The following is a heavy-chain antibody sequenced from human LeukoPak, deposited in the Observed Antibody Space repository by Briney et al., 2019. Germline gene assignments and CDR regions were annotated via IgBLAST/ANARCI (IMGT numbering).Heavy chain of an antibody. Sequence: GGSLRLSCAASGFTFSSYSMNWVRQAPGKGLEWVSYISSSSSTIYYADSVKGRFTISRDNSKNTLYLQMNSLRAEDTAVYYCAKGARYFDWLLYGYFDYWGQGTLVTVSS. J-gene: IGHJ4*02. CDR2: ISSSSSTI. D-gene: IGHD3-9*01. CDR1: GFTFSSYS. V-gene: IGHV3-48*01. CDR3: AKGARYFDWLLYGYFDY.